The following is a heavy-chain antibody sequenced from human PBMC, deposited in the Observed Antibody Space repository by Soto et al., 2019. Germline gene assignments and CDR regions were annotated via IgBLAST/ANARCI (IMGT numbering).Heavy chain of an antibody. Sequence: QVQLQESGPGLVKPSETLSLTCTVSGGSISSYYWSWIRQPPGKGLEWIGYIYYSGSTNYNPSLKSRVTISVDTSKNQFSLKLSSVTAADTAVYYCARLDSSSSSRLDYWGQGTLVTVSS. J-gene: IGHJ4*02. D-gene: IGHD6-6*01. CDR3: ARLDSSSSSRLDY. CDR2: IYYSGST. CDR1: GGSISSYY. V-gene: IGHV4-59*08.